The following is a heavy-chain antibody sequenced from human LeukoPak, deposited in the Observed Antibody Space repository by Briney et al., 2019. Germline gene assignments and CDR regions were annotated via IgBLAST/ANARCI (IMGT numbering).Heavy chain of an antibody. CDR3: ARVGVNSIKGYFYYMDV. Sequence: PVGSLRLSCAASGFTFSSYEMNWVRQAPGKGLEWVSYISNSGRTIYYADSVKGRFTVSRDNAKNSLYLQMNSLRAEDTAVYYCARVGVNSIKGYFYYMDVWGKGTTVTVSS. CDR2: ISNSGRTI. D-gene: IGHD3-16*01. J-gene: IGHJ6*03. CDR1: GFTFSSYE. V-gene: IGHV3-48*03.